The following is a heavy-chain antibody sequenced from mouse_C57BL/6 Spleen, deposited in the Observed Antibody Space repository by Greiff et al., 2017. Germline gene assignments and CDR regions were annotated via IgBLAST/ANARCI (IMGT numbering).Heavy chain of an antibody. CDR2: INPNNGGT. V-gene: IGHV1-26*01. CDR3: AEGYYGSRYYAMDY. CDR1: GYTFTDYY. J-gene: IGHJ4*01. Sequence: EVQLQQSGPELVKPGASVKISCKASGYTFTDYYMNWVKQSHGKSLEWIGDINPNNGGTSYNQKFKGKATLTVDKSSSTAYMELRSLTSEDSAVYYCAEGYYGSRYYAMDYWGQGTSVTVSS. D-gene: IGHD1-1*01.